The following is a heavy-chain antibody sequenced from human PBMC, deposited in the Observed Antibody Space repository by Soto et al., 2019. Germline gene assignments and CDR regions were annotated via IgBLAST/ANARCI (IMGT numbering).Heavy chain of an antibody. V-gene: IGHV3-11*01. CDR2: ISSSGSTI. CDR3: ARDPTYYDILTGYLSPYYYYYMDV. D-gene: IGHD3-9*01. J-gene: IGHJ6*03. Sequence: GGSLRLSCAASGFTFSDYYMSWIRQAPGKGLEWVSYISSSGSTIYYADSVKGRFTISRDNAKNSLYLQMNSLRAEDTAVYYCARDPTYYDILTGYLSPYYYYYMDVWGKGTTVTVSS. CDR1: GFTFSDYY.